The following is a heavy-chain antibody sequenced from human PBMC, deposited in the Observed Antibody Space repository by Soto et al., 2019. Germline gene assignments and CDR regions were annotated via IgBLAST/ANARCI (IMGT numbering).Heavy chain of an antibody. Sequence: EVQLLESGGGLVQPGGSLRLSCAASGFTFSSYAMSWVRQAPGKGLEWVSAISGSGGSTYYADSVKGRFTISRDNSKNTLYRQMNSLRAEDTAVYYCAKVFIRGSSRGYFDYWGQGTLVTVSS. CDR3: AKVFIRGSSRGYFDY. CDR1: GFTFSSYA. CDR2: ISGSGGST. D-gene: IGHD3-10*01. V-gene: IGHV3-23*01. J-gene: IGHJ4*02.